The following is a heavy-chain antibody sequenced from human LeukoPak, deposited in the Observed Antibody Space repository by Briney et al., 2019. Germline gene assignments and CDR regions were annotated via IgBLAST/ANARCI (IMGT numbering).Heavy chain of an antibody. CDR3: VRGQLWSYYHDY. CDR2: IKGDERST. D-gene: IGHD5-18*01. CDR1: GFTFSSYA. V-gene: IGHV3-74*01. J-gene: IGHJ4*02. Sequence: GGSLRLSCAASGFTFSSYAMGWVRQAPGKGLVWVSRIKGDERSTNYADSVKGRFTISRDNAKNTVYLEMNSLRAEDTAVYYCVRGQLWSYYHDYWGQGTLVTVSS.